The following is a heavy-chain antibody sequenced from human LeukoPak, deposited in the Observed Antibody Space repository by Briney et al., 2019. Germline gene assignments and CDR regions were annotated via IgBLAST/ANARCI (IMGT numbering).Heavy chain of an antibody. CDR3: ARAYSSGWYERRYYFDY. CDR1: GGSIRSYY. Sequence: SETLSLTCTVSGGSIRSYYWSWIRQPPGKGLEWVGYIYYSGSTNYNPSFKSRVTISVDTSKTQFSLKLSSVTAADTAVYYCARAYSSGWYERRYYFDYWGQGTLVTVSS. D-gene: IGHD6-19*01. CDR2: IYYSGST. V-gene: IGHV4-59*08. J-gene: IGHJ4*01.